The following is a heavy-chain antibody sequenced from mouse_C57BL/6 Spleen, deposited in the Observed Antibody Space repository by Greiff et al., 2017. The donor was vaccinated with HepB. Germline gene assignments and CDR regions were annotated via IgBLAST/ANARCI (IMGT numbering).Heavy chain of an antibody. J-gene: IGHJ2*01. CDR2: ISGGGGKT. Sequence: EVHLVESGGGLVKPGGSLKLSCAASGFTFSSYTMSWVRQTPEKRLEWVATISGGGGKTYYPDSVKGRFTISRDTAKNTLYLQMSSLRSEDTAVYYCARDYYGSSHQLGLDYWGQDTTLTVSS. CDR3: ARDYYGSSHQLGLDY. CDR1: GFTFSSYT. V-gene: IGHV5-9*04. D-gene: IGHD1-1*01.